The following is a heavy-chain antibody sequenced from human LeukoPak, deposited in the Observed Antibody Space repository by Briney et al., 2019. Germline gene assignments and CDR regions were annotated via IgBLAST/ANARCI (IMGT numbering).Heavy chain of an antibody. D-gene: IGHD6-13*01. J-gene: IGHJ4*02. CDR2: INAGNGNT. CDR1: GYTFTSYA. CDR3: ARDGWGSSWPDY. Sequence: GASVKVSCKASGYTFTSYAMNWVRQAPGQRLEWMGWINAGNGNTKYSQKFQGRVTITRDTSASTAYMELSSLRSQDTAVYYCARDGWGSSWPDYWGQGTLVTVSS. V-gene: IGHV1-3*01.